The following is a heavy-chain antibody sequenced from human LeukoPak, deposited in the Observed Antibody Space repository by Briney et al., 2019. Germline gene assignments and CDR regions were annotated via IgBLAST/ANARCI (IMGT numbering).Heavy chain of an antibody. J-gene: IGHJ5*02. Sequence: ASVKVSCKASGYTFTSYGISWVRQAPGQGLEWMGWISAYNGNTNYAQKLQGRVTMTTDTSTSTAYMELSSLRSEDTAVYYCARKRSGITIFGVVNDEEVGNWFDPWGQGTLVTVSS. D-gene: IGHD3-3*01. V-gene: IGHV1-18*01. CDR2: ISAYNGNT. CDR3: ARKRSGITIFGVVNDEEVGNWFDP. CDR1: GYTFTSYG.